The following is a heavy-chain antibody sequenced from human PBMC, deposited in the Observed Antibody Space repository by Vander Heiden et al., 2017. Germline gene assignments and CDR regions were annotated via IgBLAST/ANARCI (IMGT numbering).Heavy chain of an antibody. V-gene: IGHV3-30-3*01. CDR1: GCTFSSYA. CDR3: ARGGGGYCSGGSCSNVWDWFDP. Sequence: QVQLVESGGGVVQPGRSLRLSCAASGCTFSSYAMHWVRQAPGKGLEWVAVISYDGSNKYYADSVKGRFTISRDNSKNTLYLQMNSLRAEDTAVYYCARGGGGYCSGGSCSNVWDWFDPWGQGTLVTVSS. J-gene: IGHJ5*02. D-gene: IGHD2-15*01. CDR2: ISYDGSNK.